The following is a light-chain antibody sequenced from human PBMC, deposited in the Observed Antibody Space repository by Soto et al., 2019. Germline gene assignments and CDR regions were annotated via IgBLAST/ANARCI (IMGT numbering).Light chain of an antibody. J-gene: IGKJ1*01. CDR1: QSIGTW. Sequence: DIQMTQSPSTLSASPGDRVTITCRASQSIGTWLAWHQQKPGKAPKLLIFDVSSLGSGVPSRFSGSGFGTEFTLTISNLQPDDFAIYYRQQYSTYWTFGQGTKVEIK. V-gene: IGKV1-5*01. CDR3: QQYSTYWT. CDR2: DVS.